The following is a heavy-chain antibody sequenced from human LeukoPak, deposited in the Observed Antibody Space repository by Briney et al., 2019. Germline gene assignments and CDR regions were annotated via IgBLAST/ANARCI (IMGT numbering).Heavy chain of an antibody. V-gene: IGHV3-64*01. CDR3: AREYCDSTTCYKTIDY. CDR1: GFTFSIYA. CDR2: ITSNGGSA. D-gene: IGHD2-2*02. J-gene: IGHJ4*02. Sequence: SGGYLRLSCAASGFTFSIYAMHWVRQAPGKGLEYVSAITSNGGSAYYANSVKGRSTISRDNSKNTLYLQMGSLRAEDMAVYYCAREYCDSTTCYKTIDYWGQGTLVTVSS.